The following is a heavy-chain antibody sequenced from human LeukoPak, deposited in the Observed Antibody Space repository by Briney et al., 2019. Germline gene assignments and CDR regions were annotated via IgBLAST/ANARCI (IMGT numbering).Heavy chain of an antibody. CDR2: IYSGGST. CDR3: ARDRTYSGSFHDVFDI. V-gene: IGHV3-53*01. J-gene: IGHJ3*02. D-gene: IGHD1-26*01. CDR1: GFTVSSNY. Sequence: AGGSLRLSCAASGFTVSSNYMSWVRQAPGRGLEWVSVIYSGGSTYYADSVKGRFTISRDNSKNTLYLQMNSLRAEDTAVYYCARDRTYSGSFHDVFDIWGQGTMVTVSS.